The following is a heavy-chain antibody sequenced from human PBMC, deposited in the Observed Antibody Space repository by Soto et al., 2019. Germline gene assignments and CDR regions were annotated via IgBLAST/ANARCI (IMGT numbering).Heavy chain of an antibody. V-gene: IGHV4-30-2*01. D-gene: IGHD3-22*01. J-gene: IGHJ4*02. CDR2: IYHSGST. CDR1: GGSISSGGYS. Sequence: SETLSLTCAVSGGSISSGGYSWSWIRQPPGKGLEWIGYIYHSGSTYYNPSLKSRVTISVDRSKNQFSLKLSSVTAADTAVYYCARGSYDSSGKIDYWGQGTLVTVSS. CDR3: ARGSYDSSGKIDY.